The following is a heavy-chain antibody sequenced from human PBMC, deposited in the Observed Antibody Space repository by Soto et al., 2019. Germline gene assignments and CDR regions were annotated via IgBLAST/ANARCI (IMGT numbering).Heavy chain of an antibody. D-gene: IGHD3-22*01. J-gene: IGHJ6*02. CDR3: ARGDDSSGHDYYYYGMDV. Sequence: GASVKVSCKASGGTFSSYAISWVRQAPGQGLEWMGGIIPIFGTANYAQKFQGRVTITADKSTSTAYMELSSLRSEDTAVYYCARGDDSSGHDYYYYGMDVWGQGTTVTVSS. CDR1: GGTFSSYA. CDR2: IIPIFGTA. V-gene: IGHV1-69*06.